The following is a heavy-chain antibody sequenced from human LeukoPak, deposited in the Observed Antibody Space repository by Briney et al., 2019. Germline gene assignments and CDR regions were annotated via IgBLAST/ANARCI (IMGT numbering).Heavy chain of an antibody. V-gene: IGHV3-21*01. Sequence: GGSLRLSGAASGFTFSGYTMNWVRKAPGKGLEWFSSISSGSDYIYYADSVKGRFTISRDNAKNSLYLQVSSLRAEDTAVYYCARGGGWDAYYYYGLVVWGQGTTVTVSS. CDR1: GFTFSGYT. D-gene: IGHD6-19*01. CDR3: ARGGGWDAYYYYGLVV. J-gene: IGHJ6*02. CDR2: ISSGSDYI.